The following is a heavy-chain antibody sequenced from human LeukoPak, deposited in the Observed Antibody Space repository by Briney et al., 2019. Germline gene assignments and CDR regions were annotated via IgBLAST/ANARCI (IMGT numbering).Heavy chain of an antibody. J-gene: IGHJ4*02. D-gene: IGHD3-10*01. Sequence: GGSLRLSCAASGFTFSSYAMSWVCQAPGKGLEWVSAISGSGGSTYYADSVKGRFTISRDNSKNTLYLQMNSLRAEGTAVYYCAKGGGLWFGELFDYWGQGTLVTVSS. CDR1: GFTFSSYA. CDR2: ISGSGGST. V-gene: IGHV3-23*01. CDR3: AKGGGLWFGELFDY.